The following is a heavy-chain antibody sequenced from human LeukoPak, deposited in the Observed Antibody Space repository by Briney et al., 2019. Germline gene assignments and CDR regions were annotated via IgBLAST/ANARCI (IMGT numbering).Heavy chain of an antibody. V-gene: IGHV1-3*01. J-gene: IGHJ4*02. CDR1: GYTFTSYA. CDR3: ARGDCSSTSCYTPPGDY. Sequence: ASVKVSCKASGYTFTSYAMHWVRRAPGQRLEWMGWINAGNGNTKYSQKFQGRVTITRDTSASTAYMELSSLRSEDTAVYYCARGDCSSTSCYTPPGDYWGQGTLVTVSS. D-gene: IGHD2-2*02. CDR2: INAGNGNT.